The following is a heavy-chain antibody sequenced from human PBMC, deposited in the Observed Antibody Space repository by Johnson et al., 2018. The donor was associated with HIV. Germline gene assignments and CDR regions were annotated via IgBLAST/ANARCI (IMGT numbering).Heavy chain of an antibody. CDR3: TVPASIAVAGLGAFDI. V-gene: IGHV3-30*14. CDR1: GFTFSSYA. CDR2: ISYDGSNK. D-gene: IGHD6-19*01. J-gene: IGHJ3*02. Sequence: QVQLLESGGGVVQPGRSLRLSCAASGFTFSSYAMHWVRQAPGKGLEWVAVISYDGSNKYYADSVKGRFTISRDNSNNTLYIQMNSLRAEDTAIYYCTVPASIAVAGLGAFDIWGQGTMVTVSS.